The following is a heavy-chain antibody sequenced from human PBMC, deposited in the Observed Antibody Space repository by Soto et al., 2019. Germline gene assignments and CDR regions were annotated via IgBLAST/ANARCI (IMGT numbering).Heavy chain of an antibody. Sequence: QVQLQESGPGLVKPSETLSLTCTVSGGSISSYYWSWIRQPPGKGLEWIGYIYYSGSTNYNPSLKSRVTISVDTSKNQFSLKLSSVTAADTAVYYCARDNGRENYYDSSGYWCYFDYWGQGTLVTVSS. J-gene: IGHJ4*02. D-gene: IGHD3-22*01. CDR2: IYYSGST. CDR3: ARDNGRENYYDSSGYWCYFDY. CDR1: GGSISSYY. V-gene: IGHV4-59*01.